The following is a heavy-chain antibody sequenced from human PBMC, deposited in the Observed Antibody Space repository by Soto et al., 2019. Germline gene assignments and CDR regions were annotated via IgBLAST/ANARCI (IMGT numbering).Heavy chain of an antibody. CDR3: VRSDWLDP. V-gene: IGHV4-39*01. CDR1: GGSISSSSYF. J-gene: IGHJ5*02. Sequence: SETLSLTCAVSGGSISSSSYFWGWIRQPPGKGLEWIGSIYYSGGTYYNPSLKSRVTISVDTSKNTLYLQMNSLRVEDTAMYHCVRSDWLDPWGHGTLVTVSS. CDR2: IYYSGGT.